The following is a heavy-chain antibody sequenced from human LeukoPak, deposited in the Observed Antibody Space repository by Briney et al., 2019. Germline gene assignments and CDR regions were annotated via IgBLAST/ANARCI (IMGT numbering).Heavy chain of an antibody. Sequence: GGSLRLSCAASGFTFSRYGMHWVRQAPGKGLEWVAVISYDGSNKRYADSVKGRFTISRDNSKNTVNLQMNSLRTEDTAVYYCAKETTLRYFDYWGQGTLVTVSS. CDR1: GFTFSRYG. V-gene: IGHV3-30*18. J-gene: IGHJ4*02. CDR2: ISYDGSNK. D-gene: IGHD1-1*01. CDR3: AKETTLRYFDY.